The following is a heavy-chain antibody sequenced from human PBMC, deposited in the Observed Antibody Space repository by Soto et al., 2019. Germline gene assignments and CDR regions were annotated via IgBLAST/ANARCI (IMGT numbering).Heavy chain of an antibody. Sequence: QVTLKESGPVLVKPTETLTLTCTVSGFSLSNARMGVSWIRQPPGKALEWLAHIFSNDEKSYSTSLKSRLTISKDTSKSQVVLTMTNMDPVDTATYYCARTTVYDILTGYGYWYFDLWGRGTLVTVSS. V-gene: IGHV2-26*01. CDR1: GFSLSNARMG. CDR3: ARTTVYDILTGYGYWYFDL. D-gene: IGHD3-9*01. J-gene: IGHJ2*01. CDR2: IFSNDEK.